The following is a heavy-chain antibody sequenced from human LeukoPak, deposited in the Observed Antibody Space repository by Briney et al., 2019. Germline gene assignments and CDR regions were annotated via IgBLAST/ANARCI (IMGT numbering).Heavy chain of an antibody. CDR3: ARYVGTSSSHNWFDP. CDR2: IYYSGST. J-gene: IGHJ5*02. V-gene: IGHV4-31*03. CDR1: GGSISSGGYY. D-gene: IGHD2-2*01. Sequence: SQTLSLTCTVSGGSISSGGYYWSWIRHHPGKGLEWIGYIYYSGSTYYNPSLKSRVTISVDTSKKQFSLKLSSVTASDTAVYYCARYVGTSSSHNWFDPWGQGTLVTVSS.